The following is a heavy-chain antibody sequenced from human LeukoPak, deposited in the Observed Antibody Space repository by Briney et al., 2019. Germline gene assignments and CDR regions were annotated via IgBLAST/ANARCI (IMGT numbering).Heavy chain of an antibody. Sequence: SETLSLTRAVYGGSFSGYYWSWIRQPPGKGLEWIGEINHSGSTNYNPSLKSRVTISVDTSKNQFSLKLSSVTAADTAVYYCAQTNYDYVWGSYRHPHWFDPWGQGTLVTVSS. CDR3: AQTNYDYVWGSYRHPHWFDP. CDR2: INHSGST. V-gene: IGHV4-34*01. J-gene: IGHJ5*02. CDR1: GGSFSGYY. D-gene: IGHD3-16*02.